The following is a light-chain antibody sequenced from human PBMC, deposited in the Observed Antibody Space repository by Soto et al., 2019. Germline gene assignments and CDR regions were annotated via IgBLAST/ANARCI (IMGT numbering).Light chain of an antibody. CDR1: QSVSSY. CDR2: DAS. V-gene: IGKV3-11*01. Sequence: EIVLTQSPATLSLSPGERAPLSCRASQSVSSYLAWYQQKPGQAPRLLIYDASNRATGIPARFSGSGSGTDFTLTISSLEPEDFAVYYCQQRSNRALTFGGGTKVEIK. CDR3: QQRSNRALT. J-gene: IGKJ4*01.